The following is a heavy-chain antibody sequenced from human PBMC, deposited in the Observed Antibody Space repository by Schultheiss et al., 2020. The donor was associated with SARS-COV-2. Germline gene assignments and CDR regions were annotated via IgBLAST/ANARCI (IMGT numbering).Heavy chain of an antibody. CDR3: ARGYYTLLNDY. J-gene: IGHJ4*02. CDR1: GGSIRNSGHN. D-gene: IGHD3-3*01. V-gene: IGHV4-39*07. Sequence: SETLSLTCSVSGGSIRNSGHNWGWIRQPPGKGLEWIGEIIHSGSTNYNPSLKSRVTISVDTSKNQFSLKLSSVTAADTAVYYCARGYYTLLNDYWGQGILVTVSS. CDR2: IIHSGST.